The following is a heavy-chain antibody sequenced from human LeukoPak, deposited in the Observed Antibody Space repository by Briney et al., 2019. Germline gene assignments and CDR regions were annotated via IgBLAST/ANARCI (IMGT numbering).Heavy chain of an antibody. V-gene: IGHV3-30-3*01. D-gene: IGHD1-26*01. CDR2: ISYDGSNK. CDR3: ARERGRGRDSPWFDY. J-gene: IGHJ4*02. CDR1: GFTFSSYA. Sequence: GGSLRLSCAASGFTFSSYAMHWVRQAPGKGLEWVAVISYDGSNKYYADSVKGRFTISRDNSKNTLYLQMNSLRAEDTAVYYCARERGRGRDSPWFDYWGQGTLVTVSS.